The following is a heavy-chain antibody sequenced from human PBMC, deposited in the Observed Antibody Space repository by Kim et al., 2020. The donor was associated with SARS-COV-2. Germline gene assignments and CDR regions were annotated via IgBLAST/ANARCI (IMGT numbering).Heavy chain of an antibody. CDR3: ARARASSSWYVDYYYYYYMDV. CDR1: GGSISSGGYY. CDR2: IYYSGST. V-gene: IGHV4-31*03. J-gene: IGHJ6*03. Sequence: SETLSLTCTVSGGSISSGGYYWSWIRQHPGKGLEWIGYIYYSGSTYYNPSLKSRVTISVDTSKNQFSLKLSSVTAADTAVYYCARARASSSWYVDYYYYYYMDVWGKGTTVTVSS. D-gene: IGHD6-13*01.